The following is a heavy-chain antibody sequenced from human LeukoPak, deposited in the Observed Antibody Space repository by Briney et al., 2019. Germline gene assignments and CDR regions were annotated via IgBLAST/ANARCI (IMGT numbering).Heavy chain of an antibody. J-gene: IGHJ6*04. V-gene: IGHV3-49*04. CDR2: IRSKAYGGTT. D-gene: IGHD3-10*01. Sequence: GGSLRLSCTASEFTFGDYAMSWVRRAPGEGLEWVGFIRSKAYGGTTEYAASVKGRFTISRDDSKSIAYLQMNSLKTEDTAVYYCTRVSSLLWFGELLRDYYYGMDVWGKGTTVTVSS. CDR1: EFTFGDYA. CDR3: TRVSSLLWFGELLRDYYYGMDV.